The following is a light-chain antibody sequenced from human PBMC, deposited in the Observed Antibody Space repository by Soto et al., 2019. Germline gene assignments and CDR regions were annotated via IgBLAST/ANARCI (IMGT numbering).Light chain of an antibody. J-gene: IGKJ1*01. Sequence: EIVLTQSPGTLSLSPGERATLSCRASQSVRSSYLAWYQQKPGQAPRLLIYCAFTMATGFPARFSGSGSGTDFTLTISSLEREDFAVYYCQQRSNWPGTFGQGNKVDIK. CDR3: QQRSNWPGT. CDR1: QSVRSSY. CDR2: CAF. V-gene: IGKV3D-20*02.